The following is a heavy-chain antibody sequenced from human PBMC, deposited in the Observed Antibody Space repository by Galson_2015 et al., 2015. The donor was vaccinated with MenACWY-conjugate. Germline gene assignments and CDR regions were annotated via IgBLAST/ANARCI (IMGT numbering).Heavy chain of an antibody. CDR1: GDSFNTYS. CDR3: ARPGGDYEQRTFFDY. Sequence: SVKVSCKASGDSFNTYSFNWIRHAPGQGPEWLGGIIPVFHTTDYAQRFQGTLPITADESTSTLYMELSSLRSDDTAIYYCARPGGDYEQRTFFDYWGQGTLVTVSS. CDR2: IIPVFHTT. J-gene: IGHJ4*02. V-gene: IGHV1-69*13. D-gene: IGHD4-17*01.